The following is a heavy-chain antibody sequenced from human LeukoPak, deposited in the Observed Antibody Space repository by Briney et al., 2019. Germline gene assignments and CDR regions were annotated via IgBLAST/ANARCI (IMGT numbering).Heavy chain of an antibody. Sequence: SETLSLTCAVYGGSFSDYYWSWIRQPPGKGLERIGEINHSGSTNYNPSLKSRVTISVDTSKNQFSLKLSSVTAADTAVYYCARGAVLLWFGELPPQFDYWGQGTLVTVSS. CDR1: GGSFSDYY. CDR2: INHSGST. V-gene: IGHV4-34*01. D-gene: IGHD3-10*01. CDR3: ARGAVLLWFGELPPQFDY. J-gene: IGHJ4*02.